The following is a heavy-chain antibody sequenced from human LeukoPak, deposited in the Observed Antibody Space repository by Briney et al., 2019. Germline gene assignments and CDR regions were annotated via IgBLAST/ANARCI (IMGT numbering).Heavy chain of an antibody. Sequence: ASVKVSCKASGYTFTGYYMHWVRQAPGQGLEWMGWINPNSGGTNYAQKFQGRVTITRDMSTSTAYMELSSLRSEDTAVYYCAAGNYDFWSGYYPYGMDVWGQGTTVTVSS. V-gene: IGHV1-2*02. J-gene: IGHJ6*02. CDR3: AAGNYDFWSGYYPYGMDV. D-gene: IGHD3-3*01. CDR2: INPNSGGT. CDR1: GYTFTGYY.